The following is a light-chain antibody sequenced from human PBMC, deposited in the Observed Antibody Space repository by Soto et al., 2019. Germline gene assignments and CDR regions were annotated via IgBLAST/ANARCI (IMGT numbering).Light chain of an antibody. CDR3: LIWPRNAPGV. CDR1: TDINAATSN. Sequence: QAVVTQPPSSSASPGESARLTCTLPTDINAATSNIYWFQQKPGSPPRYLLYYYSDSDKGQGSGVPSRFSGSKDASANTGILLTSGLQSEDEADYYCLIWPRNAPGVFGGGTKLTVL. J-gene: IGLJ2*01. CDR2: YYSDSDK. V-gene: IGLV5-37*01.